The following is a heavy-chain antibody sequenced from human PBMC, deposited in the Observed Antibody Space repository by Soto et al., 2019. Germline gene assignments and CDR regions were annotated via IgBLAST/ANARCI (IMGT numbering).Heavy chain of an antibody. D-gene: IGHD5-12*01. V-gene: IGHV3-74*01. J-gene: IGHJ5*02. Sequence: EVQLVESGGGLVQPGGSLRLSCAASGFTFSTYWMHWVRQVPGKGLVWVSRINSVGSTTSYADSVKGRFTISRDNAKNTLFLQMNSLRAEDTAVYYCAGGVATLLAWGQGTLVTVSS. CDR2: INSVGSTT. CDR1: GFTFSTYW. CDR3: AGGVATLLA.